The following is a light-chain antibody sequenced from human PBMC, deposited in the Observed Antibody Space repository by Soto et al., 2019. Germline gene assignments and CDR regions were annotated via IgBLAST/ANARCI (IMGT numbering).Light chain of an antibody. V-gene: IGLV2-8*01. CDR1: SSDVGGYNY. Sequence: QSALTQPPSASGSPGQSVAISCTGTSSDVGGYNYVSWYQQHPGKAPKLMIYEVNKRPSGVPDRFSGSKSGNTASLTVSGLQAEDEADYYCCSYADNNIYVFGTGTKVTVL. CDR2: EVN. J-gene: IGLJ1*01. CDR3: CSYADNNIYV.